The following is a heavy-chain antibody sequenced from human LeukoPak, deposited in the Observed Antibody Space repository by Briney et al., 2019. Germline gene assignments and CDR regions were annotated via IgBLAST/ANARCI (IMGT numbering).Heavy chain of an antibody. D-gene: IGHD5-18*01. V-gene: IGHV3-74*03. Sequence: TGPSLRLSCAASGFTSSSFWMHWVRQVPEEWLVWVARINKDGSSITYADSVKGRFTISRDNAKNTLYLQMNSLRAEDTSVYYCARGYTYGSIDYWGQGTLVTVSS. CDR3: ARGYTYGSIDY. J-gene: IGHJ4*02. CDR2: INKDGSSI. CDR1: GFTSSSFW.